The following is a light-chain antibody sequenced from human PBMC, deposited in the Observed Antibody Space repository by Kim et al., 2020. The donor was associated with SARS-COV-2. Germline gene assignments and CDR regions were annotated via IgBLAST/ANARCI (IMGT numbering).Light chain of an antibody. Sequence: SAAVGDRVTITCRAGQSITSNLAWYQQKPGKAPKLLIYKASTLESGVPSRFSGSGSGTEFTLTISSLQPDDFATYYCQQYNNYPCSFGQGTKLEIK. CDR1: QSITSN. CDR2: KAS. CDR3: QQYNNYPCS. V-gene: IGKV1-5*03. J-gene: IGKJ2*04.